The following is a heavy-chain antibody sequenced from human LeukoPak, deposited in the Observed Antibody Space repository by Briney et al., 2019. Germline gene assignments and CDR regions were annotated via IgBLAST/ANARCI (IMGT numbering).Heavy chain of an antibody. V-gene: IGHV3-23*01. Sequence: GGSLRLSCAASGFTFSSYAMSWVCQTPGKGLEWVSAISGGGDITYYADSVTGRFTISRDNSKDTLFLQMHSLRPGDTAVYYCVREDTPATANYWGQGTLVTISS. CDR1: GFTFSSYA. CDR2: ISGGGDIT. J-gene: IGHJ4*02. D-gene: IGHD2-21*02. CDR3: VREDTPATANY.